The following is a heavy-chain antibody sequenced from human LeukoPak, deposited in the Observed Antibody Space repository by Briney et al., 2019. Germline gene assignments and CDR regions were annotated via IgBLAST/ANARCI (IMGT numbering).Heavy chain of an antibody. V-gene: IGHV1-69*13. CDR2: IIPIFGTA. D-gene: IGHD3-16*02. Sequence: VASVKVSCKASGGTFSSYAISWVRQAPGQGLEWMGGIIPIFGTANNAQKFQGRVTITADESTSTAYMELSSLRSEDTAVYYCARGRRYDYVWGSYRYTGHVPWFDPWGQGTLVTVSS. J-gene: IGHJ5*02. CDR1: GGTFSSYA. CDR3: ARGRRYDYVWGSYRYTGHVPWFDP.